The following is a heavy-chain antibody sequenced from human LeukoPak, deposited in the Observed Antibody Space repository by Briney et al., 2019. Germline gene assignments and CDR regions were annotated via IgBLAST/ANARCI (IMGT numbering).Heavy chain of an antibody. J-gene: IGHJ6*03. Sequence: SETLSLTCTVSGGSISSNYWSWIRQPPGKGLEWIGYIYYSGSTNYNPSLKSRVTISVDTSKNQFSLKLSSVTAADTAVYYCARASGSYGYYYYYYYMDVWGKGTTVTISS. CDR1: GGSISSNY. D-gene: IGHD1-26*01. CDR2: IYYSGST. V-gene: IGHV4-59*01. CDR3: ARASGSYGYYYYYYYMDV.